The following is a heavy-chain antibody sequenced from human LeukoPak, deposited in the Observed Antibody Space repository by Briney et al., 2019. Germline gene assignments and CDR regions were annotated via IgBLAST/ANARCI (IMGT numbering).Heavy chain of an antibody. D-gene: IGHD1/OR15-1a*01. V-gene: IGHV6-1*01. CDR1: GDSVSSNSAA. J-gene: IGHJ4*02. CDR2: PYYRSKWSN. CDR3: ARDLGSDWNNYFDY. Sequence: SQTPSLTCALSGDSVSSNSAAWNWIRQSPSRGFECLGRPYYRSKWSNDSARSVKSRIAIKPDTSKNQFSLHLNSVTPEDTAVYYCARDLGSDWNNYFDYWGQGTLVPVSS.